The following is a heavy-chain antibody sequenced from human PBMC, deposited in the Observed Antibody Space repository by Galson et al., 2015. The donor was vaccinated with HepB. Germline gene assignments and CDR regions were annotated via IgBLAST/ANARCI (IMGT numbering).Heavy chain of an antibody. D-gene: IGHD6-19*01. CDR3: AKSAAGSAWYPFDY. J-gene: IGHJ4*02. CDR2: ISGSGVDT. Sequence: SLRLSCASSGSTFSDYGMTWVRQAPGKGLEWVSGISGSGVDTYYADSVKGRFTISRDNSKNTLHLQMNSLRAEDTAVYYCAKSAAGSAWYPFDYWGQGTLVTVSS. CDR1: GSTFSDYG. V-gene: IGHV3-23*01.